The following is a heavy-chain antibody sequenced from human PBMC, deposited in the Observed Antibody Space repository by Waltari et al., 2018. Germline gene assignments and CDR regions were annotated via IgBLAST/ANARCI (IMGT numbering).Heavy chain of an antibody. CDR2: ISGSGDAT. Sequence: EVQLLESGGGLVQPGGSLRLSCAASGFTFSRYAMSWVRQAPGKGLEWVSAISGSGDATYYADSVKGRFTMSRDNSNNRLYLQMNSLRAEDTAIYYCAKDKAAIVYWFDPWGQGTLVTVSS. CDR1: GFTFSRYA. J-gene: IGHJ5*02. CDR3: AKDKAAIVYWFDP. V-gene: IGHV3-23*01. D-gene: IGHD2-2*01.